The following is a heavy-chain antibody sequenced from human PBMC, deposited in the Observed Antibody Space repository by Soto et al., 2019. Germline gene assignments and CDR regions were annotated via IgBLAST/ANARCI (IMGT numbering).Heavy chain of an antibody. CDR1: GGSISSGGYY. Sequence: SETLSLTCTVSGGSISSGGYYWSWIRQHPGKGLEWIGYIYYSGSTYYNPSLKSRVTISVDTSKNQFSLKLSSVTAADTAVYYCARDMSEVYYDILTGYEPGGFDPWGQGTLVTVSS. V-gene: IGHV4-31*03. CDR3: ARDMSEVYYDILTGYEPGGFDP. J-gene: IGHJ5*02. CDR2: IYYSGST. D-gene: IGHD3-9*01.